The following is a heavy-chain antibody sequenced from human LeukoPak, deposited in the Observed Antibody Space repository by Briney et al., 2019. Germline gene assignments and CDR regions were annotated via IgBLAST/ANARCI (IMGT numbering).Heavy chain of an antibody. CDR2: ISSSSSYI. CDR1: GFTFSSYS. V-gene: IGHV3-21*04. D-gene: IGHD2-2*01. CDR3: ARDLRCSSTSCSSI. J-gene: IGHJ4*02. Sequence: KTGGSLRLSCAASGFTFSSYSMNWVRQAPGKGLEWVSSISSSSSYIYYADSVKGRFTISRDNAKNSLYLQMNSLRAEDTALYYCARDLRCSSTSCSSIWGQGTLVTVSS.